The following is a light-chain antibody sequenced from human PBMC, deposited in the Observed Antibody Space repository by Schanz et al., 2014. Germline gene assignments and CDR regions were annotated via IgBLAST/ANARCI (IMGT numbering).Light chain of an antibody. CDR3: SSYAATYTVV. CDR1: SGDVGGHNY. V-gene: IGLV2-11*01. CDR2: AVT. Sequence: QSALTQPRSVSGSPGQSVTISCTGTSGDVGGHNYVSWYQQHPGKAPKLMIYAVTERPSGVPDRFSGSKSGNTASLTISGLQAEDEADYYCSSYAATYTVVFGGGTKLTVL. J-gene: IGLJ3*02.